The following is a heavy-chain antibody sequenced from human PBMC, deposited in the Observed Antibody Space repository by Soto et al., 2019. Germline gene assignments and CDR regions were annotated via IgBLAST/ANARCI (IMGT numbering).Heavy chain of an antibody. CDR1: GFTFSSYW. V-gene: IGHV3-7*01. D-gene: IGHD3-22*01. J-gene: IGHJ4*02. CDR3: TRNQVKADY. CDR2: IKEDGSEQ. Sequence: EVQLVESGGGLVQPGGSLRLSCAASGFTFSSYWMTWVRQAPGKGLEWVAKIKEDGSEQNYVDSVKGRFTISRDNAKRSLYLQMNSLSVDDTAIYYCTRNQVKADYWGQGTLVTVSS.